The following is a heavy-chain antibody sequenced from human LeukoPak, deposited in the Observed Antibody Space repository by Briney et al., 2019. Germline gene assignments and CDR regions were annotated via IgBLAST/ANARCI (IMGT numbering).Heavy chain of an antibody. CDR2: IKKDGSEK. D-gene: IGHD6-19*01. Sequence: PGGFLRLTCAASGFTFSNYWLSWVRQAPRKGLEWVANIKKDGSEKYYGDSVKGRFTISRDNAKNSLYLQMNSLRAEDTAVYYCARDYLGVETSGYWGQGTLVTVSS. V-gene: IGHV3-7*01. CDR1: GFTFSNYW. CDR3: ARDYLGVETSGY. J-gene: IGHJ4*02.